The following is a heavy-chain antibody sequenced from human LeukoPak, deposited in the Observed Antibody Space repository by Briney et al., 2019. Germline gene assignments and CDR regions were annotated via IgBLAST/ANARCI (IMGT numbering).Heavy chain of an antibody. CDR3: ARCPQDTTIFGVAYYYYMDV. CDR1: GYTFTSYG. D-gene: IGHD3-3*01. J-gene: IGHJ6*03. V-gene: IGHV1-18*01. CDR2: ISAYNGNT. Sequence: GASVKVSCKASGYTFTSYGISWVRQAPGQGLEWMGWISAYNGNTNYAQKLQGRVTMTTDTSTSTAYMELRSLRSDDTAVYYCARCPQDTTIFGVAYYYYMDVWGKGTTVTVSS.